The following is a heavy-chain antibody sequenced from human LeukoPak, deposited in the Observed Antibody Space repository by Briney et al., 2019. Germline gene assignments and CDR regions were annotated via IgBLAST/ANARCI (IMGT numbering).Heavy chain of an antibody. V-gene: IGHV4-61*09. CDR1: GGSISSGSYY. CDR3: ARSLRRGSTYYYYMDV. Sequence: SETLSLTCTVSGGSISSGSYYCSWIRQPAGKGLEWIGHIYKSGSTNYNPSLKSRVTVSVDTSKNQFSLKLSSVTAADTAVYYCARSLRRGSTYYYYMDVWGKGTTVTISS. D-gene: IGHD4-17*01. CDR2: IYKSGST. J-gene: IGHJ6*03.